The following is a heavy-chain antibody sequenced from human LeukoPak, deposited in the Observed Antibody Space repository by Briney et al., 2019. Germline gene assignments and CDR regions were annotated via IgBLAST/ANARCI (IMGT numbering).Heavy chain of an antibody. V-gene: IGHV3-48*01. CDR3: ARGSTPWIQLWLQGDY. CDR2: ISSFSGTS. CDR1: GFTFSSYS. D-gene: IGHD5-18*01. Sequence: PGGSLRLSCAASGFTFSSYSMNWVRQAPGKGLEWVSYISSFSGTSNYADSVKGRFTISRDNAKNSLYLQMNSLRAEDTAVYYCARGSTPWIQLWLQGDYWGQGTLVTVSS. J-gene: IGHJ4*02.